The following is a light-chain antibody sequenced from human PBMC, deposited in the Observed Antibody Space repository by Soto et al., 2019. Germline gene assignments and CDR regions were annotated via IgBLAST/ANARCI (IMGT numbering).Light chain of an antibody. V-gene: IGKV3-20*01. CDR1: QSVSSKY. J-gene: IGKJ3*01. CDR2: GTS. Sequence: EMGLTQSPANLSWSPGERATRSCRASQSVSSKYLAWYQQKPGQAPRVLIYGTSIRASGVPERFSGGGSGTDFTLTITRLEPEDFAVYYCQQYGSSLVTFGPGTKVDIK. CDR3: QQYGSSLVT.